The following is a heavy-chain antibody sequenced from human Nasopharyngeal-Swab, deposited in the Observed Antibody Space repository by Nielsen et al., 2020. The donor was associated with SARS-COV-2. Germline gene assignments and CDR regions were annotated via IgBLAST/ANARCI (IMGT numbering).Heavy chain of an antibody. V-gene: IGHV4-59*12. CDR2: IFYSGST. D-gene: IGHD3-22*01. Sequence: SETLSLTCTVSGGSISSYYWSWIRQPPGKGLEWIGYIFYSGSTNYNPSLKNRVTISLDTSKNQFSLKLSSVTAADTAVYYCARGVAGVSMIVVVLTGGSYHFDYWGQGTLVTVSS. CDR1: GGSISSYY. CDR3: ARGVAGVSMIVVVLTGGSYHFDY. J-gene: IGHJ4*02.